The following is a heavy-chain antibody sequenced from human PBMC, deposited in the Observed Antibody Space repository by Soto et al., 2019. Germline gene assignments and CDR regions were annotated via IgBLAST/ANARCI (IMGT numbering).Heavy chain of an antibody. Sequence: EVQLLESGGGLVQPGGSLRLSCAASGFTFSSYAMSWVRQAPGKGLEWVSAISGSGGSTYYADSVKGRFTISRDNSKNTLYLQMNSLRAEDTAVYYCAKDRESGRAAAQTLFDYWGQGTLVTVSS. CDR1: GFTFSSYA. J-gene: IGHJ4*02. V-gene: IGHV3-23*01. CDR3: AKDRESGRAAAQTLFDY. D-gene: IGHD6-13*01. CDR2: ISGSGGST.